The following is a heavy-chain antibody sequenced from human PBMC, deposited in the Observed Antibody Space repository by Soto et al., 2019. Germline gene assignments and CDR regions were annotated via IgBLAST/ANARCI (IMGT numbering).Heavy chain of an antibody. CDR2: INHSGST. J-gene: IGHJ5*02. V-gene: IGHV4-34*01. CDR3: ARGLACSSTSCYAKLGNWFDP. Sequence: QVQLQQWGAGLLKPSETLSLTCAVYGGSFSGYYWSWIRQPPGKGLEWIGEINHSGSTNYNPSLKSRVTISVDTSKNQFSLKLSSVTAADTAVYYCARGLACSSTSCYAKLGNWFDPWGQGTLVTVSS. D-gene: IGHD2-2*01. CDR1: GGSFSGYY.